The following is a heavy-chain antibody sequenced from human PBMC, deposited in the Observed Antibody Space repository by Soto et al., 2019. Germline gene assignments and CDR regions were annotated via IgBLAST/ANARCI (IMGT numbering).Heavy chain of an antibody. CDR3: ARDGVVVAATHYFDY. V-gene: IGHV3-21*01. CDR1: GFTFSSYS. CDR2: ISTSSSYK. D-gene: IGHD2-15*01. Sequence: EVQLVESGGGLVKPGGSLRLSCAAAGFTFSSYSMNWVRQAPGKGLEWVSSISTSSSYKYYADSVKGQFTISRDNAKNSLYLQMNSLRAEDTAVYYCARDGVVVAATHYFDYWGQGTLVTVSS. J-gene: IGHJ4*02.